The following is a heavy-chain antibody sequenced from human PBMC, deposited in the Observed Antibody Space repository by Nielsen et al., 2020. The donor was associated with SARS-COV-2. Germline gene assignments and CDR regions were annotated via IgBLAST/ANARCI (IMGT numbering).Heavy chain of an antibody. D-gene: IGHD6-13*01. V-gene: IGHV1-69*04. J-gene: IGHJ6*02. CDR2: IIPILGIA. CDR3: ARSASPPAASDNFYYYGMDV. Sequence: SVKVSCKASGDTFSSYAISWVRQAPGQGLEWMGRIIPILGIANYAQKFQGRVTMTRDTSTSTVYMELSSLRSEDTAVYYCARSASPPAASDNFYYYGMDVWGQGTTVTVSS. CDR1: GDTFSSYA.